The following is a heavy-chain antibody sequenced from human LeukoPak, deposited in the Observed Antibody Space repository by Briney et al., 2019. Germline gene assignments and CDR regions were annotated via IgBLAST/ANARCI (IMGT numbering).Heavy chain of an antibody. CDR1: GYTFTGYY. CDR3: AREEIAVAGTRFDY. CDR2: INPNSGGT. J-gene: IGHJ4*02. D-gene: IGHD6-19*01. Sequence: ASVKVSCKASGYTFTGYYMHWVRQAPGQGLEWMGWINPNSGGTNYAQKFQGRVTMTRDTSISTAYMELSRLRSDDTAVYYCAREEIAVAGTRFDYWGQGTLVTVSS. V-gene: IGHV1-2*02.